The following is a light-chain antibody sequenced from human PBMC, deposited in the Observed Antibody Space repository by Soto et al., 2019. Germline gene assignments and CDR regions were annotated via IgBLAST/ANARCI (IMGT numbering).Light chain of an antibody. Sequence: EIVMTQSPATLSVSPGERATLSCRASQSVSSNLAWYEQKPGQAPRLLIYGASTRATRIPARFSGSGSGTELTLTISTLQSEDFAVYYCQQYNNWPPWTFGQGTKVEIK. CDR3: QQYNNWPPWT. CDR2: GAS. CDR1: QSVSSN. J-gene: IGKJ1*01. V-gene: IGKV3-15*01.